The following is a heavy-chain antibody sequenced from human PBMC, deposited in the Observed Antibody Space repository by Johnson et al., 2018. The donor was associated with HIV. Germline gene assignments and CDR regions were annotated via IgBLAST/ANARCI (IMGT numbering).Heavy chain of an antibody. Sequence: VQLVESGGGVVQPGRSLRLSCAASGFTFSSYAMHWVRQAPGKGLEWVAVISYDGSNKYYADSVKGRFTISRYTSKNTLYLQMNNLRPDDTAVYYCTRGRHSLDACDVWGQGTMVTVSS. D-gene: IGHD2-21*01. CDR3: TRGRHSLDACDV. V-gene: IGHV3-30*14. CDR1: GFTFSSYA. CDR2: ISYDGSNK. J-gene: IGHJ3*01.